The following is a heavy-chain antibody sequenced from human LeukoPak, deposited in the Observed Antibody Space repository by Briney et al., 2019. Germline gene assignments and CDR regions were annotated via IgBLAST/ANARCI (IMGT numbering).Heavy chain of an antibody. V-gene: IGHV3-15*01. CDR1: GFTFSNAW. CDR2: IKSKTDGGTT. J-gene: IGHJ6*02. CDR3: TTAYEGSSWYWEYYYGMDV. Sequence: GGSLRLSCAASGFTFSNAWMSWVRQAPGKGLEWVGRIKSKTDGGTTDYAAPVKGRFTISRDDSKNTLYLQMNSLKTEDTAVYYCTTAYEGSSWYWEYYYGMDVWGQGTTVTVSS. D-gene: IGHD6-13*01.